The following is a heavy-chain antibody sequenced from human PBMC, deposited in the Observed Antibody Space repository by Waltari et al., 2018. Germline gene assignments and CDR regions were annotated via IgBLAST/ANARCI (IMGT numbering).Heavy chain of an antibody. CDR2: RSYDGSNK. V-gene: IGHV3-30-3*01. CDR1: GFTFSSYA. CDR3: ARDTTTVTTPSQFDY. Sequence: QVQLVESGGGVVQPGRSLRLSCAASGFTFSSYAMHWVRQAPGKGLEWVAVRSYDGSNKYYADSVKGRFTISRDNSKNTLYLQMNSLRAEDTAVYYCARDTTTVTTPSQFDYWGQGTLVTVSS. D-gene: IGHD4-17*01. J-gene: IGHJ4*02.